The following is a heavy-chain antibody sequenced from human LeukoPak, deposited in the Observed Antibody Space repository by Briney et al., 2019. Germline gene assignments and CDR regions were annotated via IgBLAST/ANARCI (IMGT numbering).Heavy chain of an antibody. D-gene: IGHD5-18*01. V-gene: IGHV1-46*01. CDR3: ARDLRNIAQLWSRFDY. CDR1: GYTFTSYY. Sequence: ASVEVSCKASGYTFTSYYMHWVRQAPGQGLEWMGKINPSGGSTSYAQKFQGRVTMTRDTSTSTVYMELSSLRSEDTAVYYCARDLRNIAQLWSRFDYWSQGTLVTVSS. CDR2: INPSGGST. J-gene: IGHJ4*02.